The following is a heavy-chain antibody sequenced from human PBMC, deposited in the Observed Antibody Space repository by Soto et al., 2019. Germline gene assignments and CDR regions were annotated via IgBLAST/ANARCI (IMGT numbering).Heavy chain of an antibody. CDR3: ARDREGYDFWSGKEGYYHYYYGMDV. V-gene: IGHV3-48*02. J-gene: IGHJ6*02. CDR2: ISSSSSTI. Sequence: GGSLRLSCAASGFTFSSYSMNWVRQAPGKGLEWVSYISSSSSTIYYADSVKGRFTISRDNAKNSLYLQMNSLRDEDTAVYYCARDREGYDFWSGKEGYYHYYYGMDVWGQGTTVTVSS. CDR1: GFTFSSYS. D-gene: IGHD3-3*01.